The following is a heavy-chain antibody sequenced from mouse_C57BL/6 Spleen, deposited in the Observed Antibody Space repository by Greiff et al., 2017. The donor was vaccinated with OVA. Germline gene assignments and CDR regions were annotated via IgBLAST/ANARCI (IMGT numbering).Heavy chain of an antibody. D-gene: IGHD2-1*01. CDR2: IYPGDGDT. CDR1: GYAFSSYW. Sequence: QVQLQQSGAELVKPGASVKISCKASGYAFSSYWMNWVKQRPGKGLEWIGQIYPGDGDTNYNGEFKGKATLTADKSSSTAYMQLSSLTSEDSAVYFCVNLGNFYFDYWGQGTTLTVSS. J-gene: IGHJ2*01. CDR3: VNLGNFYFDY. V-gene: IGHV1-80*01.